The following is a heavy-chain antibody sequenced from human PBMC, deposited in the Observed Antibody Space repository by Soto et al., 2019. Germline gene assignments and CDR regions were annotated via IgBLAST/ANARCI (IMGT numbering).Heavy chain of an antibody. J-gene: IGHJ6*03. CDR1: GGTIVSSSYH. CDR3: ARTLAAMDYYYYMDV. CDR2: IYYSGST. D-gene: IGHD2-2*01. V-gene: IGHV4-39*01. Sequence: PSVTLSVRCSVSGGTIVSSSYHWGRIRQPPGKGLEWIGSIYYSGSTYYNPSLKSRVTISVDTSKNQFSLKLSSVTAADTAVYYCARTLAAMDYYYYMDVRGKRSTVTVSS.